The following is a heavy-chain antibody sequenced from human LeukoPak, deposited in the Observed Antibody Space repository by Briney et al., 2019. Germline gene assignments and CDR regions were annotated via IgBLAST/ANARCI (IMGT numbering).Heavy chain of an antibody. Sequence: GGSLRLSCAASGFTFSDYYMSWIRQAPGKGLEWVSYISSSGSTIYYADSVKGRFTISRDNAKNSLYLQINSLRAEDTAVYYCARVETYSANYHRCVFDYWGQGTLVTVSS. V-gene: IGHV3-11*04. CDR2: ISSSGSTI. CDR3: ARVETYSANYHRCVFDY. CDR1: GFTFSDYY. J-gene: IGHJ4*02. D-gene: IGHD4/OR15-4a*01.